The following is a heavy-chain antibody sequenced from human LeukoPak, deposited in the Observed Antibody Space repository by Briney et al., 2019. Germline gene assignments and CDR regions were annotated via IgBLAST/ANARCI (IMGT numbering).Heavy chain of an antibody. D-gene: IGHD3-10*01. CDR1: GFTFDDYA. J-gene: IGHJ3*02. Sequence: PGGSLRLSCAASGFTFDDYAMHWVRQAPGKGLEWVSLISWDGGSTYYADSVKGRFTIPRDNSKNSLYLQMNSLRAEDTALYYCAKAMVRGPGDAFDIWGQGTMVTVSS. V-gene: IGHV3-43D*03. CDR3: AKAMVRGPGDAFDI. CDR2: ISWDGGST.